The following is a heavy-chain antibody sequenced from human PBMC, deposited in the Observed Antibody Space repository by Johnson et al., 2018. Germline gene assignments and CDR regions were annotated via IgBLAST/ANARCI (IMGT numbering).Heavy chain of an antibody. CDR2: IYIDGST. D-gene: IGHD6-19*01. CDR3: ARSRGAPRSSGLTGDFEH. Sequence: EVQLLETGGGLIQPGGSLRLSCAASGFTVSASYMSWVRQAPGKGLEWVSAIYIDGSTYYADSVKGRFTISRDNSVNTLYLQMNSLRAEDPGGYYCARSRGAPRSSGLTGDFEHWGQGTLVTVSA. J-gene: IGHJ1*01. V-gene: IGHV3-53*02. CDR1: GFTVSASY.